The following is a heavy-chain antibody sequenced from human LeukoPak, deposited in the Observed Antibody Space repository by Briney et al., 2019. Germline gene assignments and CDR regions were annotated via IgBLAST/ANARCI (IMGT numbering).Heavy chain of an antibody. CDR1: GYTFTGYY. J-gene: IGHJ4*02. CDR2: ISPNNGGT. Sequence: ASVKVSCKASGYTFTGYYIHWARQAPGQGLEWMGWISPNNGGTKYAQNFRGRVTMTRGTSITTAYMEMSTLGSDDTAMYYCSRGSSLTGNRVPSDYWGQGTLVTVSS. D-gene: IGHD3-9*01. V-gene: IGHV1-2*02. CDR3: SRGSSLTGNRVPSDY.